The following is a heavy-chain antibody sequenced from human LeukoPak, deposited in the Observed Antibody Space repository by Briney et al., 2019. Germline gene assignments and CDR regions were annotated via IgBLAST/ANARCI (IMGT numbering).Heavy chain of an antibody. Sequence: SETLSLTCTVSGASISNSAYHWGWIRQPPGKGLEWIGYIYYSGSTNYNPSLKSRVTISVDTSKNQFSLKLSSVTAADTAVYYCARADSSGSPAGYWGQGTLVTVSS. J-gene: IGHJ4*02. CDR2: IYYSGST. CDR3: ARADSSGSPAGY. CDR1: GASISNSAYH. V-gene: IGHV4-61*08. D-gene: IGHD3-22*01.